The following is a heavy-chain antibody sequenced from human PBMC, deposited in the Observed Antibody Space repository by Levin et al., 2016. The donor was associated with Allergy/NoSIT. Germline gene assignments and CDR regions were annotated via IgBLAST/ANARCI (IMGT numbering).Heavy chain of an antibody. CDR1: GYIFSNYW. Sequence: GGSLRLSCTGSGYIFSNYWITWVRQTAEKGLEWMGRIDPSDSYTNYSPSFKGHVTLSVDESISTAYLQWGSLQASDSAMYYCVRVAYSNDGGDWFAPWGQGTRVTVSS. J-gene: IGHJ5*02. V-gene: IGHV5-10-1*01. CDR3: VRVAYSNDGGDWFAP. CDR2: IDPSDSYT. D-gene: IGHD5-18*01.